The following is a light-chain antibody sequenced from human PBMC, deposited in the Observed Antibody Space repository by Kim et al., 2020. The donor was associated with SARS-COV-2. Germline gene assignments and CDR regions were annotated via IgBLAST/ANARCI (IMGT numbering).Light chain of an antibody. V-gene: IGLV2-14*03. J-gene: IGLJ2*01. CDR1: SSDVGGYNY. CDR3: SSYTSSNTLV. CDR2: DVS. Sequence: GQSLTISCTGTSSDVGGYNYVSWDQQHPGKAPKLILYDVSKRPSGVSNRFSGSKSANTASLTISGLQAEDEADYYCSSYTSSNTLVFGGGTQLTVL.